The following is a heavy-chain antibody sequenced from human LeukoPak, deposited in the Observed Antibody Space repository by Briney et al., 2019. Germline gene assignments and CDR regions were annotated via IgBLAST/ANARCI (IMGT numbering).Heavy chain of an antibody. Sequence: GGSLRLSCAASGFTVSSNYMSWVRQAPGKGLEWLSAIYSGGTTYYGDSAKGRFTISRDNSKNTLYLQMNSLRVEDTAVYYCAREEESWGSGSGYFDYWGQGTLVTVSS. CDR2: IYSGGTT. J-gene: IGHJ4*02. CDR3: AREEESWGSGSGYFDY. V-gene: IGHV3-53*01. CDR1: GFTVSSNY. D-gene: IGHD3-10*01.